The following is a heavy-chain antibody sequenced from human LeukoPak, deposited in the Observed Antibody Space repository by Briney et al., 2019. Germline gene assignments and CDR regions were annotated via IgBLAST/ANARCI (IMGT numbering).Heavy chain of an antibody. CDR3: ARDPVAYCGGDCYRPIGDY. D-gene: IGHD2-21*02. J-gene: IGHJ4*02. V-gene: IGHV4-4*02. CDR2: IYHSGST. CDR1: GGFISKSNW. Sequence: SGTLSLTCTVSGGFISKSNWWSWVRQPPGKGLEWIGEIYHSGSTNYNPSLKSRVTISVDKSKNQFSLKLSSVTAADTAVYYCARDPVAYCGGDCYRPIGDYWGQGTLVTVSS.